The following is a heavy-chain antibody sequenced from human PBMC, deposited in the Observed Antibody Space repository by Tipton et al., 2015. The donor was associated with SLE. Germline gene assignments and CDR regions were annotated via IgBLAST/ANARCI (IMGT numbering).Heavy chain of an antibody. CDR1: GGSISSGGYS. D-gene: IGHD5-12*01. Sequence: TLSLTCAVSGGSISSGGYSWSWIRQPPGKGLEWIGYIYHSGSTYYNPSLKSRVTISVDTSKNQFSLKLSSATAADTAVYYCARVATKKDWFDPWGQGTLVTVSS. CDR3: ARVATKKDWFDP. J-gene: IGHJ5*02. V-gene: IGHV4-30-2*01. CDR2: IYHSGST.